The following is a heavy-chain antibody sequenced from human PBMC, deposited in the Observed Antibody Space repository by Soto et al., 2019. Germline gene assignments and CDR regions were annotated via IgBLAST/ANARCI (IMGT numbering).Heavy chain of an antibody. Sequence: SETLSLTCAVYGGSFSGYYWSWIRQPPGKGLEWIGEINQSGTTNYNPSLKSRVTISVDTSKNQFSLKLSSVTAADTAVYYCARVRLRVLEWLPAYYYMDVWGKGTTVTVSS. CDR3: ARVRLRVLEWLPAYYYMDV. J-gene: IGHJ6*03. CDR2: INQSGTT. D-gene: IGHD3-3*01. V-gene: IGHV4-34*01. CDR1: GGSFSGYY.